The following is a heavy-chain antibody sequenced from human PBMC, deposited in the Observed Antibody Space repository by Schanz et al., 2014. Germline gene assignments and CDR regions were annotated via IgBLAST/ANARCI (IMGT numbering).Heavy chain of an antibody. CDR1: GASITSSHW. CDR3: ANSMVRGVRMSDNWFGP. D-gene: IGHD3-10*01. CDR2: IYHSGNT. Sequence: QVQLQESGPGLLKPSGTLSLTCAVSGASITSSHWWSWVRQPPGKGLEWIGEIYHSGNTNYSPSLKSRVTISVDKSKNQSPLKLPSVTAADTAVYYCANSMVRGVRMSDNWFGPWGQGTLVTVSS. V-gene: IGHV4-4*02. J-gene: IGHJ5*02.